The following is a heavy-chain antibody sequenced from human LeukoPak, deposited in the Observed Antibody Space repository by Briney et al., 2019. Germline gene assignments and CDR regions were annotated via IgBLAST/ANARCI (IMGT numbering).Heavy chain of an antibody. CDR2: ISSTTGRII. Sequence: KSGGSLRLSCAASGFNFNDYYMTWIRQAPGKGLEWLSYISSTTGRIIYYADSVKGRFTISGDNTKNSLFLQMVSLRAEDTAVYYCAKAPRRDGSNFDYWGQGTLVTVSS. CDR3: AKAPRRDGSNFDY. J-gene: IGHJ4*02. D-gene: IGHD5-24*01. CDR1: GFNFNDYY. V-gene: IGHV3-11*01.